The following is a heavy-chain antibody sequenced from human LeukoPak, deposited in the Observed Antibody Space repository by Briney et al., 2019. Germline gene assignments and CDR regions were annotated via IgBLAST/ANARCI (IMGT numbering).Heavy chain of an antibody. J-gene: IGHJ4*02. CDR1: GGSTNSYY. CDR2: IYSSGST. Sequence: SETLSLTCSVSGGSTNSYYWSWIRQSGGKGLEWIGRIYSSGSTVYNPSLSSRLTMSIVTSKNQFSLTLKSVTATDTAVYYCARVKASSTSWTFDQWGQGALVTVSS. V-gene: IGHV4-4*07. D-gene: IGHD2-2*01. CDR3: ARVKASSTSWTFDQ.